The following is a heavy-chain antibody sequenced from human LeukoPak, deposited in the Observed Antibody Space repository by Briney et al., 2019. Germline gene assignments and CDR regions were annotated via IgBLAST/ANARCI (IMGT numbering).Heavy chain of an antibody. CDR3: ASTQRGDYFDY. D-gene: IGHD2-15*01. Sequence: PGGSLRLSCAASGFTFSNYNMNWIRQAPGKGLEWVSVIYSGGSTYYADSVKGRFTISRDKSKNTLYLQMNSLRAEDTAVYYCASTQRGDYFDYWGQGTQVIVSP. CDR1: GFTFSNYN. CDR2: IYSGGST. J-gene: IGHJ4*02. V-gene: IGHV3-66*01.